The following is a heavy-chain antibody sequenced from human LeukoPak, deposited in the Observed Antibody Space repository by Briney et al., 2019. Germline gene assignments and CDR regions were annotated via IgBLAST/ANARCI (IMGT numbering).Heavy chain of an antibody. D-gene: IGHD1-26*01. CDR3: ARGTLQAPDQSPEWREWELLGSDY. Sequence: SETLSLTCTVSGGSISSSSYYWGWIRQPPGKGLEWIGSIYYSGSTYYNPSLKSRVTISVDTSKNQFSLKLSSVTAADTAVYYCARGTLQAPDQSPEWREWELLGSDYWGQGTLVTVSS. V-gene: IGHV4-39*01. CDR2: IYYSGST. J-gene: IGHJ4*02. CDR1: GGSISSSSYY.